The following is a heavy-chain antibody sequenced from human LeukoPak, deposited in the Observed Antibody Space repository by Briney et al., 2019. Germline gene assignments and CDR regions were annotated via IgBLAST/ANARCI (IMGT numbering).Heavy chain of an antibody. Sequence: ASVKVSCKASGYTFTSYDINWVRQATGQGLEWMGWMNPNSGNTGYAQKFQGRVTMTRNTSISTAYMELSSLRSEDTAVYYCARVWDSSGYYGIDYWGQGTLVTVSS. J-gene: IGHJ4*02. D-gene: IGHD3-22*01. CDR2: MNPNSGNT. CDR3: ARVWDSSGYYGIDY. CDR1: GYTFTSYD. V-gene: IGHV1-8*01.